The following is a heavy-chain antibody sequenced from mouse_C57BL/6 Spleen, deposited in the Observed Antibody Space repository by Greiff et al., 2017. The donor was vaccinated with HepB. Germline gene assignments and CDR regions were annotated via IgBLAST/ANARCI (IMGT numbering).Heavy chain of an antibody. CDR2: IYPGSGST. CDR1: GYTFTSYW. V-gene: IGHV1-55*01. J-gene: IGHJ4*01. D-gene: IGHD2-12*01. Sequence: VQLQQPGAELVKPGASVKMSCKASGYTFTSYWITWVKQRPGQGLEWIGDIYPGSGSTNYNEKFKSKATLTVDTSSSTAYMQLISLTSEDSAVYYCARRALRRDYAMDYWGQGTSVTVSS. CDR3: ARRALRRDYAMDY.